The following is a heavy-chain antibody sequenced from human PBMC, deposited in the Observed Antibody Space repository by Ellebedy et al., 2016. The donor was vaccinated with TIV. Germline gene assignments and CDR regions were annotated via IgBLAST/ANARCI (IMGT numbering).Heavy chain of an antibody. D-gene: IGHD4-11*01. CDR2: IYRGGNT. Sequence: GGSLRLSCAAFGFIVSSNFVAWVRQAPGKGLEWVSVIYRGGNTYYAAPMRGRFTISRDNSKNTVYLQMNSLRAEDTAVYYCARAVTDYPNTFENWGQGTLVIVSA. CDR1: GFIVSSNF. V-gene: IGHV3-53*01. J-gene: IGHJ4*02. CDR3: ARAVTDYPNTFEN.